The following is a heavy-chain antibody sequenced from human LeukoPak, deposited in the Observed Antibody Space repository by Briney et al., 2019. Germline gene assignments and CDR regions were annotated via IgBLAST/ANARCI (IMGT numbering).Heavy chain of an antibody. D-gene: IGHD3-10*01. CDR1: GDSISGSY. V-gene: IGHV4-4*09. CDR3: AKKGGSGNLVYFDY. J-gene: IGHJ4*02. Sequence: SETLSLTCTVSGDSISGSYWSWIRQPPGQGLEYIGYIYSSGTTNYNPSLRSRFTISVDTSRNQLFLKLTSVTAADTAVYFCAKKGGSGNLVYFDYWGQGALVTVSS. CDR2: IYSSGTT.